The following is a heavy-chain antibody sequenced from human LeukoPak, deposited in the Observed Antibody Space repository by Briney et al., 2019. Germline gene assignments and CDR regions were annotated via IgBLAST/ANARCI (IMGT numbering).Heavy chain of an antibody. V-gene: IGHV4-59*01. CDR3: ARDSHSVDTATPRGFDP. CDR1: GDSISSYF. D-gene: IGHD2-15*01. Sequence: SETLSLTCTGSGDSISSYFWSWIRQPPGKGLEWIGYFHDSGSANYNPSLKSRITMSVDTSKNQFSLKLRSVTAADTAVYYCARDSHSVDTATPRGFDPWGQGTLVTVSS. J-gene: IGHJ5*02. CDR2: FHDSGSA.